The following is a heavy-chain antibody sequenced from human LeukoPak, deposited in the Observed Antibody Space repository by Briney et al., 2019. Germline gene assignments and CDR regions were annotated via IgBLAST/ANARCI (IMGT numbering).Heavy chain of an antibody. CDR3: ARGAVRDYYYYYMDV. CDR2: IIPIFGTA. Sequence: GASVKVSCKASGGTFSSYAISWVRQAPGQGLEWMGGIIPIFGTANYAQKFQGRVTITADESTSTAYMELSSLRSEDTAVYYCARGAVRDYYYYYMDVWGKGTTVTASS. D-gene: IGHD6-6*01. J-gene: IGHJ6*03. V-gene: IGHV1-69*13. CDR1: GGTFSSYA.